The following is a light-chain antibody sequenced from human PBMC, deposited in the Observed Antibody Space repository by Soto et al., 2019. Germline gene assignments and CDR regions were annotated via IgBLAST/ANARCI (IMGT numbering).Light chain of an antibody. CDR2: WAS. J-gene: IGKJ1*01. V-gene: IGKV4-1*01. CDR1: QSVLYSSNNKNY. CDR3: QQYHSNPWT. Sequence: DIVMTQSPDSLAVSLGERATINCKSSQSVLYSSNNKNYLAWYQQKPGQPPKLLIYWASTRESGVADRFSGTGSGTAFTLTLHSLHAEDVAVYYRQQYHSNPWTFGQGTKVEIK.